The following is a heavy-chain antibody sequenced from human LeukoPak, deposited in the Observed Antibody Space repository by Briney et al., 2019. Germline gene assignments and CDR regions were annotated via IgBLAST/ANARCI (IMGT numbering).Heavy chain of an antibody. Sequence: GGSLRLSCAAFGFTFSSYAMSWVRQAPGKGLEWVSAISGSGGSTYYADSVKGRFTISRDNSKNTLYLQMNSLRAEDTAVYYCAKDLSFVIPYNWFDPWGQGTLVTVSS. V-gene: IGHV3-23*01. CDR3: AKDLSFVIPYNWFDP. CDR2: ISGSGGST. D-gene: IGHD2/OR15-2a*01. CDR1: GFTFSSYA. J-gene: IGHJ5*02.